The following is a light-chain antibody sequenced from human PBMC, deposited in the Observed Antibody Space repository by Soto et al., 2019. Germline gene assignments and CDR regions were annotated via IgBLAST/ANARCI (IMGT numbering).Light chain of an antibody. CDR3: QQYTNWPKT. Sequence: DIQMTQSPSSLSASVGDRVTITCQASQSVSNSLNWYQQTSGKPPKLLIYAASSLQSGVPSRFSGSGSGTEFTLTISSLQSEDFAVYYCQQYTNWPKTFGQGTKVDIK. CDR1: QSVSNS. CDR2: AAS. J-gene: IGKJ1*01. V-gene: IGKV1-39*01.